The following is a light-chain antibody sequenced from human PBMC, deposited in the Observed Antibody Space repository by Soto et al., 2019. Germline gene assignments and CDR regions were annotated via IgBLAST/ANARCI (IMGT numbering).Light chain of an antibody. J-gene: IGKJ1*01. CDR3: HQYNNWPRT. Sequence: LMTQSPATLSVSPWERATLSCRASQGINRNLAGYHHKPGQAPRLLIYGVFTRATGVPGRFSGGWSGAEFCLTINGLQSEDFGVYYCHQYNNWPRTFGQGTKVDIK. V-gene: IGKV3-15*01. CDR1: QGINRN. CDR2: GVF.